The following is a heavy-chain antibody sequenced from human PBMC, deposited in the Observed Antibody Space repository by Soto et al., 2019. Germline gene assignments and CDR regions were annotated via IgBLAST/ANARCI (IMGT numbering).Heavy chain of an antibody. CDR2: IIPIVGSA. CDR1: GGTFSNYA. Sequence: QVQLVQSGAEVTKPGSSVKVSCKASGGTFSNYAITWVRQAPGQGLEWLGRIIPIVGSANYAQKFQGRVTITADESTTTAYMELSSLRADDTAVYYCAKDGGKDGYFGIWFDPWGKGNRVTVSS. V-gene: IGHV1-69*11. CDR3: AKDGGKDGYFGIWFDP. D-gene: IGHD5-12*01. J-gene: IGHJ5*02.